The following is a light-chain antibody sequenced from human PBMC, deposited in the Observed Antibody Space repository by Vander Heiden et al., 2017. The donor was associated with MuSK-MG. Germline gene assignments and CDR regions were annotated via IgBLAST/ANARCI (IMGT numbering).Light chain of an antibody. V-gene: IGKV3-20*01. Sequence: DIMLKQSPGTLSLSPGERATLSCRASQSVSSSYLAWYQQKPGQAPRLLIYGASSRATGIPDRFSGSGSGTDFTLTISRLEPEDFAVYSCQQYGNSPPWTFGQGTKVEIK. CDR1: QSVSSSY. CDR3: QQYGNSPPWT. J-gene: IGKJ1*01. CDR2: GAS.